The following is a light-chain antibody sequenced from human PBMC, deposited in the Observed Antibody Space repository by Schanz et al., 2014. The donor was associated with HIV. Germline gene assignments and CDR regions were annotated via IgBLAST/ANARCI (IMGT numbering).Light chain of an antibody. V-gene: IGKV1-5*03. CDR2: KAS. Sequence: DIQMTQSPSSLSASVGDRVTITCRASQSIGNSLAWYQQKPGRAPKLLIYKASSLETGVPSTFSGSGSETEFTLTISSLQTDDFATYYCQQYNSDPWTFGHGTKVEIK. CDR3: QQYNSDPWT. CDR1: QSIGNS. J-gene: IGKJ1*01.